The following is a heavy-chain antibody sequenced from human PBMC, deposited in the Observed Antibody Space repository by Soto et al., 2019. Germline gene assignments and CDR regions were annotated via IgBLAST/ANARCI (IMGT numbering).Heavy chain of an antibody. CDR3: ARGPQSYYYDSSGYRQWYYFDY. Sequence: GGSLRLSCAASGFTFSSYDMHWVRQATGKGLEWVSAIGTAGDTYYPGSAKGRFTISRENAKNSLYLQMNSLRAGDTAVYYCARGPQSYYYDSSGYRQWYYFDYWGQGTLVTVSS. J-gene: IGHJ4*02. CDR2: IGTAGDT. V-gene: IGHV3-13*04. D-gene: IGHD3-22*01. CDR1: GFTFSSYD.